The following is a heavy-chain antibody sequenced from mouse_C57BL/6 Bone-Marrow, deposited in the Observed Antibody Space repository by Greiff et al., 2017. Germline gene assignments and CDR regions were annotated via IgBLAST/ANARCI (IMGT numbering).Heavy chain of an antibody. Sequence: QVQLQQPGAELVKPGASVKMSCKASGYTFTSYWITWVKQRPGQGLEWIGDIYPGSGSTNYNEKFKSKATLTVDTSSSTAYMQLTSLTSEASAVYYGARGHAGSEGAPFDSWGQGTTLTVSS. CDR1: GYTFTSYW. J-gene: IGHJ2*01. CDR2: IYPGSGST. CDR3: ARGHAGSEGAPFDS. V-gene: IGHV1-55*01. D-gene: IGHD1-1*02.